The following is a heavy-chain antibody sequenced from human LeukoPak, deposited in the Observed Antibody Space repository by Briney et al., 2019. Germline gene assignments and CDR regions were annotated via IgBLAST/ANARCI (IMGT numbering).Heavy chain of an antibody. V-gene: IGHV3-9*03. CDR1: GFTFDDYA. CDR3: AKDYSSGRRPPFFDY. J-gene: IGHJ4*02. D-gene: IGHD6-19*01. CDR2: ISWNSGSI. Sequence: GGSLRLPCAASGFTFDDYAMHWVRQAPGKGLEWVSGISWNSGSIGYADSVKGRFTISRDNAKNSLYLQMNSLRAEDMALYYCAKDYSSGRRPPFFDYWGQGTLVTVSS.